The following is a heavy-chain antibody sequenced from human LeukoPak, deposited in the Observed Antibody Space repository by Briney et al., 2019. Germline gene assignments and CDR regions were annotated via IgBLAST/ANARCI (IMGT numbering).Heavy chain of an antibody. D-gene: IGHD2-21*02. J-gene: IGHJ4*02. CDR2: ISGSGGST. CDR1: GITFSSYA. CDR3: AREWDTYCGGDCYSDY. Sequence: GGSLRLSCASGITFSSYAMSWVRQAPGKGLDWVSAISGSGGSTYYADSVKGRFTISRDNSQNTLYLQMNSLRAEDTAVYYCAREWDTYCGGDCYSDYWGQGTLVTVSS. V-gene: IGHV3-23*01.